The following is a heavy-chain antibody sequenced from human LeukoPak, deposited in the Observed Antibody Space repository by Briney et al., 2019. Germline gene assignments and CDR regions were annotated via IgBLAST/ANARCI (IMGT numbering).Heavy chain of an antibody. CDR3: ATGEAEYLVRFAAS. CDR1: GFTFSSYT. D-gene: IGHD6-13*01. CDR2: ITGGGDIT. V-gene: IGHV3-23*01. J-gene: IGHJ5*02. Sequence: HPGGSLRLSCVASGFTFSSYTLSWIRQAPGKRLDWVAAITGGGDITYYADSVKGRFTISRDNSKNTLYLQMSSLSAEDTALYYCATGEAEYLVRFAASWGQGTLVTVSS.